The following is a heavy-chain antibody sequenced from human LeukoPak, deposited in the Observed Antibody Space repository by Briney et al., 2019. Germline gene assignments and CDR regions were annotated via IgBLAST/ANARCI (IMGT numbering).Heavy chain of an antibody. V-gene: IGHV1-2*02. J-gene: IGHJ4*02. Sequence: AASVKVSCKASGYTFTGYYMHWVRQAPGQGLEWMGWINPNSGGTNYAQKFQGRVTMTRDTSISTAYMELSRLRSDDTAVYYCAKSTYVWGSYRKYYFDYWGQGTLVTVSS. CDR2: INPNSGGT. D-gene: IGHD3-16*02. CDR3: AKSTYVWGSYRKYYFDY. CDR1: GYTFTGYY.